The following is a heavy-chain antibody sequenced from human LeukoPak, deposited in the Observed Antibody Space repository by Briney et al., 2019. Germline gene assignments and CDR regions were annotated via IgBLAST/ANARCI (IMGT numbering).Heavy chain of an antibody. V-gene: IGHV3-30*02. CDR3: AKVASFNCGGDCFDY. J-gene: IGHJ4*02. D-gene: IGHD2-21*02. Sequence: GGSLRLSCAASGFTFSSYGMHWVRQAPGKGLEWVAFIRYDGSNKYYADSVKGRFTISRDNSKNTLYLQMNSLRAEDTAVYYCAKVASFNCGGDCFDYWGQGTLVTVSS. CDR1: GFTFSSYG. CDR2: IRYDGSNK.